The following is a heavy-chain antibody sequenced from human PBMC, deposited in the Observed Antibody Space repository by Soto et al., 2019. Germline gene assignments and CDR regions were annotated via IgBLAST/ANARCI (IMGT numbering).Heavy chain of an antibody. V-gene: IGHV5-51*01. D-gene: IGHD1-1*01. Sequence: PGESLKISCYASGYSFTNFCIGLVLQMPGKGLEWMGIIYPGDSDTRYSPSFQGQVTISADKSISTAYLQWSSLTASDSAMYFCVRHTNGHNPLDYWGQGTLVTVSS. CDR1: GYSFTNFC. CDR2: IYPGDSDT. J-gene: IGHJ4*02. CDR3: VRHTNGHNPLDY.